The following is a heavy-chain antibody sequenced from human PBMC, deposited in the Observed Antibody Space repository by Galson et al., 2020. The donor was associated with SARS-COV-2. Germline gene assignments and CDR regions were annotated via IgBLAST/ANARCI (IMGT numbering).Heavy chain of an antibody. V-gene: IGHV3-23*01. D-gene: IGHD3-10*01. Sequence: GESLKISCVASGSTFSYSTMSWVRQAPGKGLEWVSYISGSGVTTHYADSVKGRFTISRDNSKNTLYLQMNSLRVDDTALYYCARKESDYGDKWFDPWGQGTLVTVSS. CDR2: ISGSGVTT. CDR3: ARKESDYGDKWFDP. CDR1: GSTFSYST. J-gene: IGHJ5*02.